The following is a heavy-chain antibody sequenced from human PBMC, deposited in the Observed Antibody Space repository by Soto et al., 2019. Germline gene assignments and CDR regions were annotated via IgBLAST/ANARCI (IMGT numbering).Heavy chain of an antibody. CDR1: GFAFANYA. V-gene: IGHV3-23*01. J-gene: IGHJ4*02. CDR2: IGGGGGST. CDR3: AKERLGRGADY. D-gene: IGHD1-1*01. Sequence: EVRLLESGGDLVQPGGSLRLSCAASGFAFANYAMTWVRQAPGKGLEWVSTIGGGGGSTYYADPVKGRFTISRDNSKNTVYLQMNSLRAEDTAVYFCAKERLGRGADYWGQGTLVTVSS.